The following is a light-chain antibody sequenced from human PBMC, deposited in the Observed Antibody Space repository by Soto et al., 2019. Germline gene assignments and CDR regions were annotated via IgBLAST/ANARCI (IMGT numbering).Light chain of an antibody. CDR1: QSVSNNY. V-gene: IGKV3-20*01. CDR2: AAS. J-gene: IGKJ3*01. CDR3: QQYDGAPLT. Sequence: EIVLTQSPGTLSLSPGERATLSCRASQSVSNNYLAWYQQKPGQAPRLLIYAASTRHTGIPDRFNGSGSGTDFVLTINRLEPEDFAVYYCQQYDGAPLTFGPGTRWIS.